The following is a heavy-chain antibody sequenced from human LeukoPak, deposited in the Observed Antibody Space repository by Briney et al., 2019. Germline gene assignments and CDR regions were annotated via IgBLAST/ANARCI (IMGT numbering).Heavy chain of an antibody. J-gene: IGHJ5*02. D-gene: IGHD1-14*01. Sequence: PGGSLRLSCAASGFTFEDYAMHWVRHAPGKGLEWVSGINWNSGSIGYADSVKGRFTISRDNVMNSLYLQMNSLRPEDTALYYCVKDRRNPYRPEGPFDPWGQGTLVTVSS. CDR1: GFTFEDYA. V-gene: IGHV3-9*01. CDR3: VKDRRNPYRPEGPFDP. CDR2: INWNSGSI.